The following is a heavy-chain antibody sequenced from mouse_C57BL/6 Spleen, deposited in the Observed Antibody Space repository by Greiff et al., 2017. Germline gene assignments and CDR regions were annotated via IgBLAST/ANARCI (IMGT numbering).Heavy chain of an antibody. CDR2: ISSGSSTN. V-gene: IGHV5-17*01. Sequence: EVQLVESGGGLVKPGGSLKLSCAASGFTFSDYGMHWVRQAPEKGLEWVAYISSGSSTNYYADTVKGRFTISRDNAKNTLFLQMTSLRSEDTAMYYCARDYYGRLDYWGQGTTLTVSS. CDR1: GFTFSDYG. D-gene: IGHD1-1*01. J-gene: IGHJ2*01. CDR3: ARDYYGRLDY.